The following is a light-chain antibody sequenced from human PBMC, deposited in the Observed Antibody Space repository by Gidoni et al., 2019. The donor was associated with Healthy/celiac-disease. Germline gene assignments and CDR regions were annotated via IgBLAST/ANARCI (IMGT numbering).Light chain of an antibody. CDR2: QDS. J-gene: IGLJ2*01. V-gene: IGLV3-1*01. CDR3: QAWDSSIVV. Sequence: YELTQPPSVSVSPGQTASITCSGDKLGDKYACWYQQKPGQSPVLVIYQDSKRPSGIPERFSGSNSGNTATLTISGTQAMDEADYYCQAWDSSIVVFGGGTKLTVL. CDR1: KLGDKY.